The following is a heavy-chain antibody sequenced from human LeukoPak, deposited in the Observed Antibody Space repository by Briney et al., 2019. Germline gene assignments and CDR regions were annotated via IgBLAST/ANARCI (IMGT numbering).Heavy chain of an antibody. Sequence: GGSLRLSCAASGLSFSFYAMSWVRQAPGKGLEWVSSISGGGAGTYYADSVRGRFTISRDNVKNTLYLQMDSLRAEDTAVYYCATSLGPLTEYWGQGTLVTVSS. V-gene: IGHV3-23*01. J-gene: IGHJ4*02. CDR2: ISGGGAGT. D-gene: IGHD7-27*01. CDR3: ATSLGPLTEY. CDR1: GLSFSFYA.